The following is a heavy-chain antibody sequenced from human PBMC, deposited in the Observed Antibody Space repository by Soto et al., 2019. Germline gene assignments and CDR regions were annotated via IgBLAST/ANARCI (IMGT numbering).Heavy chain of an antibody. J-gene: IGHJ6*02. V-gene: IGHV1-69*02. CDR1: GGTFSSYT. D-gene: IGHD2-15*01. Sequence: QVQLVQSGAEVKKPGSSVKVSCKASGGTFSSYTISWVRQAPGQGLEWMGRIIAILGIANYAQKFPGRVTITADTSTSIAYMELSSLRSEATAVYYCARTYCSGGSCSGQTSYYFGMDVWGQGTTGTFS. CDR3: ARTYCSGGSCSGQTSYYFGMDV. CDR2: IIAILGIA.